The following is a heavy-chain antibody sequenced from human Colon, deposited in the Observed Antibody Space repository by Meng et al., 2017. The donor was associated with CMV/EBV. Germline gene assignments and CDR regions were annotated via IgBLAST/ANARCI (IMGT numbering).Heavy chain of an antibody. CDR3: ARVRLPGAYHDSDGSPIKNWFDP. D-gene: IGHD3-22*01. V-gene: IGHV3-21*06. CDR2: ISSSSDI. CDR1: YG. J-gene: IGHJ5*02. Sequence: YGMSWSRQAPGRGLEGVSFISSSSDISYAESVKGRFTISRDSAQNLLYLEMTGLRAEDTAVYYCARVRLPGAYHDSDGSPIKNWFDPWGQGTLVTVSS.